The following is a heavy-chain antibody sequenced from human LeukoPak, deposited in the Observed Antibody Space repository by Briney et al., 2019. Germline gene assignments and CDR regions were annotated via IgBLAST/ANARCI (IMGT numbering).Heavy chain of an antibody. Sequence: GASVKVSCKASGYTFTGYYMHWVRQAPGQGLEWMGWINPNSGGTNYAQKFQGRVTMTRDTSISTAYMELSRLRSDDTAVYYCARVERGWFGELSDWGQGTLVTVSS. D-gene: IGHD3-10*01. CDR1: GYTFTGYY. V-gene: IGHV1-2*02. J-gene: IGHJ4*02. CDR3: ARVERGWFGELSD. CDR2: INPNSGGT.